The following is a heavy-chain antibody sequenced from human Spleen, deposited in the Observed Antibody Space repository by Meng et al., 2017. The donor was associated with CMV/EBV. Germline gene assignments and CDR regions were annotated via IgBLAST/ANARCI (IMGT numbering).Heavy chain of an antibody. CDR3: ASSVDTPMKH. J-gene: IGHJ4*02. Sequence: KVSCKASGYSLTTYYIHGVRQAPGQGLEWMGIINPSDGSTNYAQKFQGRVTMTRDTSTTTVYMELSSLRSEDTAVFYCASSVDTPMKHWGQGTLVTVSS. D-gene: IGHD5-18*01. V-gene: IGHV1-46*01. CDR2: INPSDGST. CDR1: GYSLTTYY.